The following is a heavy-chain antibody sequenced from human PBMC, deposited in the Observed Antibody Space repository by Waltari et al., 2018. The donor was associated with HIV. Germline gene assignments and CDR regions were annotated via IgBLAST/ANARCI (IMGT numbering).Heavy chain of an antibody. Sequence: EVQMVESGGGLVQPGGSLRLSCSTSGFPFSDSVMDWVRQAPGKGLEWISAITTGGGTYYADSMEGRFTISRDNSKNTVYLQMNSLRLDDTAIYYCAKEMLGGYFDYGGQGTLVTVSS. D-gene: IGHD3-16*01. V-gene: IGHV3-23*04. CDR3: AKEMLGGYFDY. CDR1: GFPFSDSV. CDR2: ITTGGGT. J-gene: IGHJ4*02.